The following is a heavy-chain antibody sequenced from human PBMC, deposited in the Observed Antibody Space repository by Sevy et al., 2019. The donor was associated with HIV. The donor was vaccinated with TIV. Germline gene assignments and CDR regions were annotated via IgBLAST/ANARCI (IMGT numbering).Heavy chain of an antibody. D-gene: IGHD6-13*01. V-gene: IGHV3-49*04. Sequence: GGSLRLSCTASGFTFGDYCMSWVRRAPGKGLEWVAFLKSDVYGGTVDHAASVRGRFVISRDDSKTIAYLQMNDLKTADTGVYYCTRWKAAQSIFDYWGQGALVTVSS. J-gene: IGHJ4*02. CDR3: TRWKAAQSIFDY. CDR1: GFTFGDYC. CDR2: LKSDVYGGTV.